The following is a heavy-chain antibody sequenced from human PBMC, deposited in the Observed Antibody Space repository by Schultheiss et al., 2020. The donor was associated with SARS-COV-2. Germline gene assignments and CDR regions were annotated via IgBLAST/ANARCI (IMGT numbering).Heavy chain of an antibody. D-gene: IGHD2-8*01. CDR1: GYSFTSYW. Sequence: GESLKISCKGSGYSFTSYWIGWVRQMPGKGLEWMGIIYPGDSDTRYSPSFQGQVTISADKSISTAYLQWSSLKASDTAMYYCARRGPCTNGVCLGSFDPWGQGALVTVSS. V-gene: IGHV5-51*01. J-gene: IGHJ5*02. CDR3: ARRGPCTNGVCLGSFDP. CDR2: IYPGDSDT.